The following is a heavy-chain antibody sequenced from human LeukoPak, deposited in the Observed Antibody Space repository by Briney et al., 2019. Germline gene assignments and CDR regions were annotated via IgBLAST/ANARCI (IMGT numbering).Heavy chain of an antibody. CDR1: GGSISSSSYY. D-gene: IGHD1-26*01. CDR2: IYYSGST. CDR3: ASTQIIVGATDNWFDP. V-gene: IGHV4-39*07. Sequence: PSETLSLTCTVSGGSISSSSYYWGWIRQPPGKGLEWIGSIYYSGSTNYNPSLKSRVTISVDTSKNQFSLKLSSVTAADTAVYYCASTQIIVGATDNWFDPWGQGTLVTVSS. J-gene: IGHJ5*02.